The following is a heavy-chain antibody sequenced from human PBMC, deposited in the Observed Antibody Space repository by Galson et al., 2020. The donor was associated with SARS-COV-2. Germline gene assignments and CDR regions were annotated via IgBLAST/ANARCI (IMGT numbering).Heavy chain of an antibody. CDR1: GFTFSSHS. CDR2: INSGSSDM. D-gene: IGHD3-9*01. J-gene: IGHJ5*02. CDR3: TRGPRYYDILTAPIWGP. V-gene: IGHV3-21*01. Sequence: GESLKISCAASGFTFSSHSMNWVRQAPGSGLEWVSYINSGSSDMYYADSVKGRFTISRDNAKNSLYLEMNGLRAEDTAVYYCTRGPRYYDILTAPIWGPWGQGTLVIVSS.